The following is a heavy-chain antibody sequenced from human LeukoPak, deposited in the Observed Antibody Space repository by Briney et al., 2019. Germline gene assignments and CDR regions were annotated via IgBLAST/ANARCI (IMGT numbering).Heavy chain of an antibody. J-gene: IGHJ4*02. V-gene: IGHV5-51*01. CDR3: ARHFHSAWFRL. D-gene: IGHD3-9*01. CDR2: IYPGGSNG. Sequence: GESLRISCKCSGFDFTAYGIAWVRQVPGKGLGWMGNIYPGGSNGRYSPSFQGQVTMSADKSITTVYLQWSSLKASDTAMYYCARHFHSAWFRLWGQGSLVPVSS. CDR1: GFDFTAYG.